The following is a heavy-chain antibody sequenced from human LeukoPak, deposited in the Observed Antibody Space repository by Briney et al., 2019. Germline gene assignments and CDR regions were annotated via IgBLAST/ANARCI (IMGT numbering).Heavy chain of an antibody. Sequence: NPSETLSLTCAVYGGSFSGYYWSWIRQPPGKGLEWIGEINHNGSTNYNPSLKSRVTISVDTSKNQFSLKLSSVTAADTAVYYCARGYYDFWSGYPWFDPWGQGTLVTVSS. CDR3: ARGYYDFWSGYPWFDP. D-gene: IGHD3-3*01. CDR1: GGSFSGYY. V-gene: IGHV4-34*01. J-gene: IGHJ5*02. CDR2: INHNGST.